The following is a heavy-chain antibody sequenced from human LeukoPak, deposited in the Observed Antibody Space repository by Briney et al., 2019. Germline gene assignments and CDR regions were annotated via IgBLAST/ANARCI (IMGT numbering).Heavy chain of an antibody. V-gene: IGHV3-30*03. CDR3: ARGEEDSSGWYVKTGFDY. Sequence: GRSLRLSCAASGFTFSSYGMHWVRQAPGKGLEWVAVISYDGSNKYYADSVKGRFTISRDNSKNTLYLQMNSLRAEDTAVYYCARGEEDSSGWYVKTGFDYWGQGTLVTVSS. J-gene: IGHJ4*02. CDR2: ISYDGSNK. CDR1: GFTFSSYG. D-gene: IGHD6-19*01.